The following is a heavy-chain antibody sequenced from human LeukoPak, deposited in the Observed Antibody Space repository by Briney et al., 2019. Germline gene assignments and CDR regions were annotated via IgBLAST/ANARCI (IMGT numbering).Heavy chain of an antibody. V-gene: IGHV4-39*01. D-gene: IGHD2-2*01. CDR1: GGSISSSSLY. CDR3: ARNASSLGAGAFDI. Sequence: SETLSLTCTVSGGSISSSSLYWDWIRQPPGKGLEWIGAVYYSGSTYYNPSLKSRVTISVDTSKNQFSLKLSSVTAADTAVYYCARNASSLGAGAFDIWGQGTMVAVSS. CDR2: VYYSGST. J-gene: IGHJ3*02.